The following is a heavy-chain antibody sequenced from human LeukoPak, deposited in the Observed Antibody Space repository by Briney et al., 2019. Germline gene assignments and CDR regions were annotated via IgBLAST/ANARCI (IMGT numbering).Heavy chain of an antibody. V-gene: IGHV3-9*01. CDR3: ARDLGRYFDL. CDR1: GFTFDDYA. CDR2: ISWNSGSI. Sequence: PGRSLRLSCAASGFTFDDYAMHWVRQAPGKGLEWVSGISWNSGSIGYADSVKGRFTISRDNAKNSLYLQMNSLRAEDTALYYCARDLGRYFDLWGRGTLVTVSS. J-gene: IGHJ2*01.